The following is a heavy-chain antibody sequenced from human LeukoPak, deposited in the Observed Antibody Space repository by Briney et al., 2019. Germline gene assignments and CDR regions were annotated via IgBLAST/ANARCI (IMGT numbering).Heavy chain of an antibody. V-gene: IGHV4-59*08. CDR1: GGSISSYY. D-gene: IGHD5-18*01. Sequence: SETLSLTCTVSGGSISSYYWGWIRQPPGKGLEWIGYIYYSGSTNYNPSLKSRVTISVDTSKNQFSLKLSSVTAADTAVYYCARHAPWIQLPYFQHWGQGTLVTVSS. J-gene: IGHJ1*01. CDR3: ARHAPWIQLPYFQH. CDR2: IYYSGST.